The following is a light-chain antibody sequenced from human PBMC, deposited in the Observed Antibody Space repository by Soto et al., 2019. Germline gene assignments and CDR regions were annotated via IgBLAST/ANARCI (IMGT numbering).Light chain of an antibody. Sequence: DIQMTQSPSTLSASVGDRVTITCRASQSISSWLAWYQQKSGKAPKLLIYKASSLESGVPSRFSGSGSGTDFTLTISSLQPEDFATYYCLQDYNYPRTFGQGTKVDIK. CDR1: QSISSW. J-gene: IGKJ1*01. CDR3: LQDYNYPRT. CDR2: KAS. V-gene: IGKV1-5*03.